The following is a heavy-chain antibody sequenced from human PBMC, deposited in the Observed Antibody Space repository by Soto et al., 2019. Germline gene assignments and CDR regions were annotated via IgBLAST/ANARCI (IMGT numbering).Heavy chain of an antibody. CDR1: GFTFISYG. CDR3: ARSGGSGSYSVYYFDY. Sequence: HPGGSLRLSCAASGFTFISYGMHWVRQAPGKGLEWVAVIWYDGSNKYYADSVKGRFTISRDNSKNTLYLQMNSLRAEDTAVYYCARSGGSGSYSVYYFDYWGQGTLVTVSS. CDR2: IWYDGSNK. D-gene: IGHD3-10*01. J-gene: IGHJ4*02. V-gene: IGHV3-33*01.